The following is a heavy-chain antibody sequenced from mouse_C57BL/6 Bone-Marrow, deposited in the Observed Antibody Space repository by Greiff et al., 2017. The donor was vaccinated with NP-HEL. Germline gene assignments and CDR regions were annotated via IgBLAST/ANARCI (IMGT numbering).Heavy chain of an antibody. CDR2: IDPSDSYT. Sequence: QVQLKESGAELVMPGASVKLSCKASGYTFTSYWMHWVKQRPGQGLEWIGEIDPSDSYTNYNQKFKGKSTLTVDKSSSTACMQLSSLTSEDSAVYYCAREGITTHYFDYWGQGTTLTVSS. CDR3: AREGITTHYFDY. J-gene: IGHJ2*01. D-gene: IGHD1-1*01. V-gene: IGHV1-69*01. CDR1: GYTFTSYW.